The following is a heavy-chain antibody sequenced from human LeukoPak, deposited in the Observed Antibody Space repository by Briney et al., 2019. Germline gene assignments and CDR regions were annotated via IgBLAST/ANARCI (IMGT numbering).Heavy chain of an antibody. J-gene: IGHJ4*02. CDR1: GFTFSDYY. V-gene: IGHV4-34*01. CDR2: INHSGST. D-gene: IGHD6-19*01. Sequence: LRLSCAASGFTFSDYYMSWIRQAPGKGLEWIGEINHSGSTNYNPSLKSRVTISVDTSKNQFSLKLSSVTAADTAVYYCASIAVAGRFDYWGQGTLVTVSS. CDR3: ASIAVAGRFDY.